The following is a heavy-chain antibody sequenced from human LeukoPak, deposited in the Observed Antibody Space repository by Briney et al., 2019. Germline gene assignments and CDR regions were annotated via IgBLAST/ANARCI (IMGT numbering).Heavy chain of an antibody. CDR3: ALIKTGYYYYMDV. J-gene: IGHJ6*03. CDR2: ISAYNGNT. Sequence: ASVKVSCKASGYTFTNYDITWVRQAPGQGLEWVGWISAYNGNTNYTQKLQGRVTMTTDTSTTTAYMELRSLRSDDTAVYYCALIKTGYYYYMDVWGKGTTVTISS. V-gene: IGHV1-18*01. CDR1: GYTFTNYD. D-gene: IGHD1-14*01.